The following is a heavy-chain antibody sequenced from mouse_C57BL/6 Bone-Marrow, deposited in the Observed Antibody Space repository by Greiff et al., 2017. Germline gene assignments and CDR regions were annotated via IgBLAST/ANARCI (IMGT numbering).Heavy chain of an antibody. CDR2: ISDGGSYT. Sequence: EVHLVESGGGLVKPGGSLKLSCAASGFTFSSYAMSWVRQTPEKRLEWVATISDGGSYTYYPDNVKGRFTISIDNAKNNLYLQMSHLKSEDTAMYYCARVPFYYYAMDYWGQGTSVTVSS. V-gene: IGHV5-4*01. CDR3: ARVPFYYYAMDY. J-gene: IGHJ4*01. CDR1: GFTFSSYA.